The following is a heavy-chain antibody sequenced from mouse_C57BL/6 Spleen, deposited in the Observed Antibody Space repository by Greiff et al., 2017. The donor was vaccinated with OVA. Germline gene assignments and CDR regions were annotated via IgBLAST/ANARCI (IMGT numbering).Heavy chain of an antibody. CDR3: ARDPYGSSYVDY. D-gene: IGHD1-1*01. Sequence: VKVVESGAELVKPGASVKLSCKASGYTFTSYWMQWVKQRPGQGLEWIGEIDPSDSYTNYNQKFKGKATLTVDTSSSTAYMQLSSLTSEDSAVYYCARDPYGSSYVDYWGQGTTLTVSS. J-gene: IGHJ2*01. CDR1: GYTFTSYW. CDR2: IDPSDSYT. V-gene: IGHV1-50*01.